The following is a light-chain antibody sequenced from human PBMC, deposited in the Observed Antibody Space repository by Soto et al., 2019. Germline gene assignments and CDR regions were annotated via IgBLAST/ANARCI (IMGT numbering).Light chain of an antibody. J-gene: IGLJ2*01. V-gene: IGLV2-8*01. CDR2: EVS. CDR1: SGDIGAFRY. Sequence: QSALTQPPSASGSPGQSVTISCTGTSGDIGAFRYVSWYQQRPGKAPKLIIYEVSERPSGVPDRFSGSKSGNSASLTVSGLHAEDEAYYCCSSYAGHTAVIFGGGTKLTVL. CDR3: SSYAGHTAVI.